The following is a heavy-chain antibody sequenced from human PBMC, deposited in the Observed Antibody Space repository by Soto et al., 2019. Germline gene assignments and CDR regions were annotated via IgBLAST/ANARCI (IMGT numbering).Heavy chain of an antibody. J-gene: IGHJ4*02. CDR2: INGGDAHT. Sequence: ASVKVSCKASGYTFSSNAIHWVRQAPGQRLEWMGWINGGDAHTQYSQTFQGRVTLTRDTSKNQFSLKLSSVTAADTAVYYCARAGGAIYNGNFDYWGQGTLVTVSS. V-gene: IGHV1-3*01. D-gene: IGHD1-20*01. CDR3: ARAGGAIYNGNFDY. CDR1: GYTFSSNA.